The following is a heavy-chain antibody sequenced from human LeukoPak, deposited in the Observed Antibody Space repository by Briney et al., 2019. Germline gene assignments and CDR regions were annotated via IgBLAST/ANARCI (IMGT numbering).Heavy chain of an antibody. CDR2: ISYDGSNE. CDR1: GFTFSTYG. V-gene: IGHV3-30*18. CDR3: AKEFNRGLPDY. D-gene: IGHD2-21*01. Sequence: PGGSLRLSCAASGFTFSTYGMHWVRQAPGKRLEWVAVISYDGSNEYYADSVKGRFTISRDNSKNTLYLQMSSLRAEDTAVYYCAKEFNRGLPDYWGQGTLVTVPS. J-gene: IGHJ4*02.